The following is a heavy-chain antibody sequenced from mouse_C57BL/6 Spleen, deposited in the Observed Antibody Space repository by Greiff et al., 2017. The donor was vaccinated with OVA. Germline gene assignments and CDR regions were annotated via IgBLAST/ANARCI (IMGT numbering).Heavy chain of an antibody. V-gene: IGHV1-61*01. Sequence: QVQLQQPGAELVRPGSSVKLSCKASGYTFTSYWMDWVKQRPGQGLEWIGNIYPSDSETHYNQKFKDKATLTVDKSSSTAYMQLSSLTSEDSAVYYCARDSSGYVGYAMDNWGQGTSVTVSS. CDR1: GYTFTSYW. D-gene: IGHD3-2*02. CDR3: ARDSSGYVGYAMDN. CDR2: IYPSDSET. J-gene: IGHJ4*01.